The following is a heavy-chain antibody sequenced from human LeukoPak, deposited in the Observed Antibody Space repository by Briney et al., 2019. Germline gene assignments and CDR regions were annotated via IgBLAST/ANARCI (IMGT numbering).Heavy chain of an antibody. J-gene: IGHJ4*02. CDR3: ARVHIVGVYFDY. V-gene: IGHV3-66*01. CDR1: GFFVNSNY. CDR2: MYASGST. Sequence: PGGSLRLSCSTSGFFVNSNYMSWVRQAPGTGLEWVSIMYASGSTYYADSVKGRFTISRDNLRNTLSLQMNNLRAEDTAIYYCARVHIVGVYFDYWGQGTLVTVSS. D-gene: IGHD2-8*01.